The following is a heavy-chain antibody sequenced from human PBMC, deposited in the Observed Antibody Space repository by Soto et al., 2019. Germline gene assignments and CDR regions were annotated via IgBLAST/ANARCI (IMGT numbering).Heavy chain of an antibody. CDR3: ARRYGGHFDY. CDR2: IYYSGST. D-gene: IGHD4-17*01. Sequence: QVQLQESGPGLVKPSETLSLTCTVSGGSISSYYWSWIRQPPGKGLEWIGYIYYSGSTNYNPSLKSRFTIAVDTSKNQFSLKLSSVTAADPAVYYCARRYGGHFDYWGQGTLVTVSS. V-gene: IGHV4-59*08. CDR1: GGSISSYY. J-gene: IGHJ4*02.